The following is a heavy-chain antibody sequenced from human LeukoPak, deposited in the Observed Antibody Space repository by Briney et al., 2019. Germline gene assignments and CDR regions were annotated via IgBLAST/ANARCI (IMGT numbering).Heavy chain of an antibody. CDR2: INQDGTEK. CDR3: AREAGKYSAAFDI. D-gene: IGHD2-21*01. Sequence: PGGSLRLSCAASGFTFSSYWMSWVRQAPGEGLEWVAKINQDGTEKAYVDSVRGRFTISRDNAKNSLFLQMNSLRAEDTAVYYCAREAGKYSAAFDIWGQGTMVTVSS. J-gene: IGHJ3*02. V-gene: IGHV3-7*03. CDR1: GFTFSSYW.